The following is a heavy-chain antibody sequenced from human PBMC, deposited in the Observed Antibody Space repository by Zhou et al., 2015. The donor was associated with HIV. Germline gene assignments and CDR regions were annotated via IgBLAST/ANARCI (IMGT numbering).Heavy chain of an antibody. D-gene: IGHD2-2*01. J-gene: IGHJ2*01. CDR2: ISWNSGTV. Sequence: VQLVESGGGVVQPGRSLRLSCVVSGFTFRNYGMHWVRQAPGKGLEWVAGISWNSGTVDYADSVKGRFTISRDNAKNSLFLQMNSLRIDDTALYYCVKPSSSYWYFDLWGRGALVTVSS. V-gene: IGHV3-9*01. CDR3: VKPSSSYWYFDL. CDR1: GFTFRNYG.